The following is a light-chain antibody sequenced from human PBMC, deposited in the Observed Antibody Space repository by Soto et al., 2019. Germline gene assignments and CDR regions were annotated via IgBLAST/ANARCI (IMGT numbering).Light chain of an antibody. J-gene: IGLJ2*01. CDR3: QSFDSSLSASI. Sequence: QSVLTQPPSVSGAPGQRVTISCTGNSSNIGTTYDVHWYRHLPGAAPKLLIYDNTYWPSGVPDRFSGSKSGTSASLAITGLQAEDEAYYYCQSFDSSLSASIFGGGTKLTVL. CDR1: SSNIGTTYD. CDR2: DNT. V-gene: IGLV1-40*01.